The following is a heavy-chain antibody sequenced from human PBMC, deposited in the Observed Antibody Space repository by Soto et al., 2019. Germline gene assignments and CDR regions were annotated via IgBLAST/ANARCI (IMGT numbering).Heavy chain of an antibody. CDR2: IYYSGST. CDR3: ATLPPRIVVTLLPIPT. V-gene: IGHV4-39*01. D-gene: IGHD2-21*01. J-gene: IGHJ5*02. CDR1: GGSVSSSSCY. Sequence: SETLSLTCTVSGGSVSSSSCYWGWIRQPPGKGLEWIGSIYYSGSTYYNPSLKSRVTISVDTSKNQFSLKLSSVTAADTAVYYCATLPPRIVVTLLPIPTWGQGILVTVSS.